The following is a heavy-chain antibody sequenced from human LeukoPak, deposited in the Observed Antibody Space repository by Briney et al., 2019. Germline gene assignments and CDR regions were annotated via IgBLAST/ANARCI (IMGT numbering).Heavy chain of an antibody. V-gene: IGHV4-59*01. Sequence: SETLSLTCTVSGVSMSNYYWSWIRQPPGKGLEWVGYIYYSGSSNSNPSRKSRVTISGDTSKNQYSRMLSSVTAADTAVYYCARDWGDGFDYWGQGTLVTVCS. CDR2: IYYSGSS. D-gene: IGHD3-16*01. CDR1: GVSMSNYY. CDR3: ARDWGDGFDY. J-gene: IGHJ4*02.